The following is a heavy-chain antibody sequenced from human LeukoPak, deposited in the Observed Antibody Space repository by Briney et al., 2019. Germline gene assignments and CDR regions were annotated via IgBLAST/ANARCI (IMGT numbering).Heavy chain of an antibody. D-gene: IGHD3-10*01. J-gene: IGHJ4*02. CDR2: MNPKSGNT. Sequence: ASVKVSCKASGYTFTRYDINWVRQATGQGLEWMGWMNPKSGNTGHAQKFQGRVTITRDTSISTVYMELSSLRSEDTAVYYCARSSYYYGSGSYLFDYWGQGTLVTVSS. CDR1: GYTFTRYD. V-gene: IGHV1-8*03. CDR3: ARSSYYYGSGSYLFDY.